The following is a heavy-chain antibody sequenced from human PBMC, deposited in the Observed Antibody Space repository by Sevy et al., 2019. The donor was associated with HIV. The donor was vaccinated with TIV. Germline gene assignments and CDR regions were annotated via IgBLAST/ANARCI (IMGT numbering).Heavy chain of an antibody. CDR2: IRYDGSDK. D-gene: IGHD6-13*01. V-gene: IGHV3-30*02. J-gene: IGHJ4*02. Sequence: GSLRLSCAASGFTFSNFGMHWVRQVPGKGLEWVTFIRYDGSDKYYAASVKGRFTISRDDSNNTLYLQMDSLRAEDTSIYYCAKDLAGPGRRYFDYWGQGTLVTVSS. CDR1: GFTFSNFG. CDR3: AKDLAGPGRRYFDY.